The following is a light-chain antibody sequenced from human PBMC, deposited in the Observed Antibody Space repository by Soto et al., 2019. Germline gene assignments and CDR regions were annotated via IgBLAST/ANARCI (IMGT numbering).Light chain of an antibody. CDR2: DAS. J-gene: IGKJ4*01. CDR1: QSISSW. Sequence: DIQITQSPSTLSASVGDRVTITWRASQSISSWLAWYQQKPGKAPKLLIYDASSLESGVPSRFSGSGSGTEFTLTISSLQPDDFVTYYCQQYNSYPLTFGGGTKVDIK. CDR3: QQYNSYPLT. V-gene: IGKV1-5*01.